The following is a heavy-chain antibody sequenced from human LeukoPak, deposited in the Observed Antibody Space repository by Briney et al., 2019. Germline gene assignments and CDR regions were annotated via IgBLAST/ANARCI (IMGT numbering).Heavy chain of an antibody. D-gene: IGHD2-2*01. V-gene: IGHV3-30*18. CDR1: GFTFSSYC. J-gene: IGHJ4*02. CDR2: ISYDGSNK. CDR3: AKVTYQLLSHDTGFDF. Sequence: GGSLRLSCAASGFTFSSYCMHWVRQAPGKGLEWVAVISYDGSNKYYADSVKGRFTISRDNSKNTLYLQMNSLRAEDTAVYHWAKVTYQLLSHDTGFDFWGQGTLVTVSS.